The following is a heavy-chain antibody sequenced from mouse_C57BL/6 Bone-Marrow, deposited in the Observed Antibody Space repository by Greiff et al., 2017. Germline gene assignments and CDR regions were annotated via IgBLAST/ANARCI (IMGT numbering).Heavy chain of an antibody. D-gene: IGHD2-3*01. CDR1: GYTFTSYW. J-gene: IGHJ1*03. Sequence: VQLQQPGAELVKPGASVQLSCKASGYTFTSYWMQWVKQRPGQGLEWIGEIDPSDSYTNYNQKFKGKATLTVDTSSSTAYMQLSSLTSEDSAVYYCARRDGYPWYFDVWGTGTTVTVSS. CDR3: ARRDGYPWYFDV. CDR2: IDPSDSYT. V-gene: IGHV1-50*01.